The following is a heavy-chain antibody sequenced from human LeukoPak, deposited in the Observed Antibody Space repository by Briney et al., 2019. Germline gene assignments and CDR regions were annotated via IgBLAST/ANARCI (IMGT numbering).Heavy chain of an antibody. V-gene: IGHV3-48*02. CDR1: GFAFNTYS. D-gene: IGHD3-3*01. J-gene: IGHJ5*02. CDR3: VRDERMITIFGVVTANWFDP. Sequence: GGSLRLSCAASGFAFNTYSMNWVRQAPGKGLQWVSSITTTSTSKYYADSVKGRFTISRDNAKNSLYLQMDSLRDEDTAVYYCVRDERMITIFGVVTANWFDPWGQGTLVTVSS. CDR2: ITTTSTSK.